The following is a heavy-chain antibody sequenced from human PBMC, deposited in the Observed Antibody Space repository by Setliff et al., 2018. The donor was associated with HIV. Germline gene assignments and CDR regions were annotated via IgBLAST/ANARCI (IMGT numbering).Heavy chain of an antibody. CDR3: AKTSNTGYLFCSDY. V-gene: IGHV3-48*02. D-gene: IGHD3-9*01. CDR1: GFAFSDYS. CDR2: ISGSSSTK. Sequence: GGPLRLSCAASGFAFSDYSMNWVRQAPGKGPEWLSYISGSSSTKYYADSVKGRFTISRDNARSSLFLQMNGLRDEDTGVYYCAKTSNTGYLFCSDYWGQGTLVTVSS. J-gene: IGHJ4*02.